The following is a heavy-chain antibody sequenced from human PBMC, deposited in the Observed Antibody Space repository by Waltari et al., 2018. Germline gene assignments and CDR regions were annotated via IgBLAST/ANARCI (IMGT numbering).Heavy chain of an antibody. Sequence: EVQLVESGGGLVQPWGSLRLSCAASGFTVSSNYMSWVRQAPGKGLEWVSVIYSGVSTYYADSVKGRFTISRDNSKNTLYLQMNSLRAEDTAVYYCARVRLSSWYDIDYWGQGTLVTVSS. CDR3: ARVRLSSWYDIDY. D-gene: IGHD6-13*01. CDR1: GFTVSSNY. J-gene: IGHJ4*02. CDR2: IYSGVST. V-gene: IGHV3-66*02.